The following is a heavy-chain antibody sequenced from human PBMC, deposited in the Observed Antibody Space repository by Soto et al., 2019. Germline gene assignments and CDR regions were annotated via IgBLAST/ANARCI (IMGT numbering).Heavy chain of an antibody. J-gene: IGHJ4*02. CDR3: VKDRWVDY. CDR2: ISSSGVAT. CDR1: GFSFCSFA. V-gene: IGHV3-64D*06. Sequence: GGSLRLSCSTSGFSFCSFAMHWVRQAPGKGLKYVSSISSSGVATYYADSVKGRFVISRDNSQNTLYLQMNSLRPEDTAVYYCVKDRWVDYWGQGILVTVSS. D-gene: IGHD1-26*01.